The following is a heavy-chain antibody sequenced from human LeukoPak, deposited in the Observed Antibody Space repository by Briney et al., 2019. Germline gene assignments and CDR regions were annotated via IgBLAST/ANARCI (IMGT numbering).Heavy chain of an antibody. CDR3: ARNMMGATSVLFDY. CDR1: GYTFTSYA. V-gene: IGHV1-3*01. D-gene: IGHD1-26*01. J-gene: IGHJ4*02. Sequence: ASVKVSCKASGYTFTSYAMHWVRQAPGQRLEWMGWINAGNGNTKYSQKFQGRVTITRDTSASTAYMELSSLRSEDTAVYYCARNMMGATSVLFDYWGQGTLVTVPS. CDR2: INAGNGNT.